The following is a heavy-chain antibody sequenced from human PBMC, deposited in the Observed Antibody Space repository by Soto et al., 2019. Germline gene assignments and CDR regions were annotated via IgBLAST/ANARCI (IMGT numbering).Heavy chain of an antibody. CDR1: GFTFSRYA. CDR3: AKDRPRMTVVDIDY. D-gene: IGHD3-22*01. V-gene: IGHV3-23*01. CDR2: ISGSGGST. J-gene: IGHJ4*02. Sequence: PGGSLRLSCAASGFTFSRYAMSWVRQAPGKGLEWVSSISGSGGSTYYADSVKGRFTISRDNSKNTLYLQMNSLRAEDTAVYYCAKDRPRMTVVDIDYWGQGTLVTVSS.